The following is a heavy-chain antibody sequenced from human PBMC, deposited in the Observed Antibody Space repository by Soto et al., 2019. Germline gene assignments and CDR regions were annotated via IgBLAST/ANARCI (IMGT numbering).Heavy chain of an antibody. Sequence: ASETLSLTCAVSGGSISSGGYSWSWIRQPPGKGLEWIGYIYHSGSTYYNPSLKSRVTISVDRSKNQFSLKLSSVTAADTAVYYCARGGVVRGFYGWFDPWGQGTLVTVSS. D-gene: IGHD3-10*01. V-gene: IGHV4-30-2*01. CDR2: IYHSGST. J-gene: IGHJ5*02. CDR3: ARGGVVRGFYGWFDP. CDR1: GGSISSGGYS.